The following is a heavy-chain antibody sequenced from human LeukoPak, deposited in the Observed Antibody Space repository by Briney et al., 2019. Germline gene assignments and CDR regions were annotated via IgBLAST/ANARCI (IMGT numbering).Heavy chain of an antibody. CDR3: ARADSSGYSYFDY. D-gene: IGHD3-22*01. V-gene: IGHV4-59*06. J-gene: IGHJ4*02. CDR2: IYYSGST. Sequence: SETLSLTCTVSGGSISSYYWSWIRQHPGMGLELIGYIYYSGSTYYNPSLKSRVTISVDTSNNQFSLKLSSVTGADTAVYYCARADSSGYSYFDYWGQGTLVTVSS. CDR1: GGSISSYY.